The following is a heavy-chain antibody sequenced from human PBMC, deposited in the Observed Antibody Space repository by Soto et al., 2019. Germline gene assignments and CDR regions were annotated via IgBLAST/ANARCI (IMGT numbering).Heavy chain of an antibody. CDR1: GYTFTSYG. D-gene: IGHD2-2*01. J-gene: IGHJ4*02. CDR3: ARDRRSRIVVVPAATYFDY. Sequence: GASVKVSCKASGYTFTSYGISWVRQAPGQGVEWMGWISAYNGNTNYAQKLQGRVTMTTDTSTSTAYMELRSLRSDDTAVYYCARDRRSRIVVVPAATYFDYWGQGTRVTVSS. V-gene: IGHV1-18*01. CDR2: ISAYNGNT.